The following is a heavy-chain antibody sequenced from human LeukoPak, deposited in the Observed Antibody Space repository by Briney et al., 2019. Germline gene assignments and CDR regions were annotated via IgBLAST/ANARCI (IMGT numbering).Heavy chain of an antibody. CDR1: GFTFSDYY. J-gene: IGHJ3*02. CDR2: ISSSGSTI. CDR3: AREAMIVVVSNDALDI. D-gene: IGHD3-22*01. Sequence: GGSLRLSCAASGFTFSDYYMSWIRQAPGKGLEWVSYISSSGSTIYYADSVKGRFTISRDNAKNSLYLQMNSLRAEDTAVYYCAREAMIVVVSNDALDIWGQGTMVTVSS. V-gene: IGHV3-11*01.